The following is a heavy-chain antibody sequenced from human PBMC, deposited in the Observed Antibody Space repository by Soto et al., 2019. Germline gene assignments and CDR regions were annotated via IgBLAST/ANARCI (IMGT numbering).Heavy chain of an antibody. CDR1: GGSISSYY. CDR2: IYYSGST. CDR3: ARAAGDIAVAGRFDY. V-gene: IGHV4-59*01. J-gene: IGHJ4*02. Sequence: QVQLQESGPGLVKPSETLSLTCTVSGGSISSYYWSWIRQPPGKGLEWIGYIYYSGSTNYNPSLKSRVTTSVDTSKNQFPLTLSSVTAADTAVYYCARAAGDIAVAGRFDYWGQGTLVTVSS. D-gene: IGHD6-19*01.